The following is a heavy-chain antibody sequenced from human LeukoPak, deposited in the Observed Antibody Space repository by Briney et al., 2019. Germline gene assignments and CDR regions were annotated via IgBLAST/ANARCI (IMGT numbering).Heavy chain of an antibody. J-gene: IGHJ4*02. D-gene: IGHD5-18*01. CDR1: GFTFSSYS. CDR2: ISSSSSYI. V-gene: IGHV3-21*04. CDR3: TRRYTAKEPDDY. Sequence: TGGSLRLSCAASGFTFSSYSMNWVRQAPGKGLEWVSSISSSSSYIYYADSVKGRFTISRDNAKNSLYLQMNSLRTEDTAVYYCTRRYTAKEPDDYWGQGTLVTVSS.